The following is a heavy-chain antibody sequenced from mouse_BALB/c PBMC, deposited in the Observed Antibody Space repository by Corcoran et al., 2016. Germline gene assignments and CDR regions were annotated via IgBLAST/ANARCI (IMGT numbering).Heavy chain of an antibody. CDR2: INPYNGAT. D-gene: IGHD2-4*01. J-gene: IGHJ1*01. V-gene: IGHV1-18*01. CDR1: CYSFTGYY. Sequence: EVQLQQSGPELVQPFASLKISCYASCYSFTGYYMHWVKQSHVKSLELIGRINPYNGATSYNQNFKDKASLTVDKSSSTAYMEIHSLTSEDAAVYDCARDYDYWYFDVWGEGTTVTVSS. CDR3: ARDYDYWYFDV.